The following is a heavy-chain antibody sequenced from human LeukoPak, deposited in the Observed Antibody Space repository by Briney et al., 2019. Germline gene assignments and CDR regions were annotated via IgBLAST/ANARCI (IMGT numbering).Heavy chain of an antibody. D-gene: IGHD3-10*01. CDR1: GYRFTSYW. J-gene: IGHJ4*02. CDR2: IDPSDSYT. V-gene: IGHV5-10-1*01. Sequence: GESLRIPCKGSGYRFTSYWISWVRQMPGKGLEWRGRIDPSDSYTNYRPSFQGHVTISADKSISTAYLQWSSLKAWDTAMYYCATGITMVRGVIGYWGQGTLVTVSS. CDR3: ATGITMVRGVIGY.